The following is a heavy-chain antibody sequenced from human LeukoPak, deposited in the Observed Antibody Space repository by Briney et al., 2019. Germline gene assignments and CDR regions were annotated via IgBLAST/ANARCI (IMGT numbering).Heavy chain of an antibody. D-gene: IGHD1-14*01. Sequence: GGSLRLSCAASGFTFSSYAMSWVRQAPGKGLEWVSAINGSGGSTYYADSVKGRFTISRDNSKSTLYLQMNSLRAEDTAVYYCAKDFNPGPYYYYYMDVWGKGTTVTVSS. CDR3: AKDFNPGPYYYYYMDV. V-gene: IGHV3-23*01. J-gene: IGHJ6*03. CDR2: INGSGGST. CDR1: GFTFSSYA.